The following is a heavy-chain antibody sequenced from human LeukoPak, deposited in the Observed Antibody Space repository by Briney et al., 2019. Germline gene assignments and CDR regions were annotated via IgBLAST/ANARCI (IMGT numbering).Heavy chain of an antibody. Sequence: VASVTVSFTASGYTFTGYYMHWVRQAPGQGLEWMGLINPNSGGTNYAQKFQGRVTMTRDTSISTAYVELSRLRSDDTAVYYCARAQWDSSSWYASTTFDYWGQGTLVTVSS. D-gene: IGHD6-13*01. CDR3: ARAQWDSSSWYASTTFDY. CDR1: GYTFTGYY. V-gene: IGHV1-2*02. CDR2: INPNSGGT. J-gene: IGHJ4*02.